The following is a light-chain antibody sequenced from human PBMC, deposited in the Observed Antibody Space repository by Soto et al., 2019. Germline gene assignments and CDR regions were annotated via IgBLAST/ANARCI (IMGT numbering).Light chain of an antibody. J-gene: IGKJ4*01. CDR3: QQFSSYPLT. Sequence: EFVLTQSPCTLSLSPGSRATLSCRASQTVRNNYLAWYQQKHGQAPRLXIYDASSRATGIPDRFSGGGYGTDFNLTISRLETEDFAVYYCQQFSSYPLTFGGGTKVDIK. CDR1: QTVRNNY. V-gene: IGKV3-20*01. CDR2: DAS.